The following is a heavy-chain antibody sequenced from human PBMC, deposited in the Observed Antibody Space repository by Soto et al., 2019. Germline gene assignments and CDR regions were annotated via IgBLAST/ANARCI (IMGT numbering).Heavy chain of an antibody. CDR3: ARASPFDDIDY. V-gene: IGHV1-69*01. CDR2: IIPIFGTA. CDR1: GGPFSSYA. Sequence: SVKVSCKASGGPFSSYAIIWVRQAPGQGLEWMGGIIPIFGTANYAQKFQGRVTITADESTSTAYMELSSLRSEDTAVYYCARASPFDDIDYWGQGTLVTVAS. J-gene: IGHJ4*02.